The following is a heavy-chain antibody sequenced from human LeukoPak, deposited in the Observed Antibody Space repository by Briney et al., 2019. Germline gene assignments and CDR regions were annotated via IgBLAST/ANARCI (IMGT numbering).Heavy chain of an antibody. CDR3: AGWSGVTTHYYYYMDV. V-gene: IGHV3-48*03. CDR2: ISSSGSTI. Sequence: GGSLRLSCAASGFTFSSYEMNWVRQAPGKGLEWVSYISSSGSTIYYADSVKGRFTISGDNAKNSLYLQMNSLRAEDTAVYYCAGWSGVTTHYYYYMDVWGKGTTVTVSS. CDR1: GFTFSSYE. J-gene: IGHJ6*03. D-gene: IGHD4-17*01.